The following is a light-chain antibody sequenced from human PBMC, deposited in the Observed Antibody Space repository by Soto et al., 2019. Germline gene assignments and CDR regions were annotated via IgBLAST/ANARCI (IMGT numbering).Light chain of an antibody. V-gene: IGLV2-14*01. CDR1: SSDVGGYKY. J-gene: IGLJ1*01. Sequence: QSALTQPASVSGSPGQSITISCTGTSSDVGGYKYVSWYQQHPGKAPKLIIYDVSNRHSGVSDRFSGSKSGNTASLTISGLQAEDEADYYCNSYTSSSTYVFGTGTKLTVL. CDR3: NSYTSSSTYV. CDR2: DVS.